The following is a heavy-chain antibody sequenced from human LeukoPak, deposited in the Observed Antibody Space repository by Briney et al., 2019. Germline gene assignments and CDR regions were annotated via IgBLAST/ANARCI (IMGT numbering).Heavy chain of an antibody. CDR2: FDPEDGET. CDR1: GYTLTELS. Sequence: ASVKVSCKVSGYTLTELSMHWVRQAPGKGLEWMGGFDPEDGETIYAQKFQGRVTMTEDTSTDTAYMELRSLRSDDMAVYYCARDLRPYYYGSGSYNLFDPWGQGTLVTVSS. J-gene: IGHJ5*02. CDR3: ARDLRPYYYGSGSYNLFDP. D-gene: IGHD3-10*01. V-gene: IGHV1-24*01.